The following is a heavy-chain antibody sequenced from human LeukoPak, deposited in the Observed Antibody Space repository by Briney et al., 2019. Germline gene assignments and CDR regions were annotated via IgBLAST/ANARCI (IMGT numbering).Heavy chain of an antibody. Sequence: GGSLRLSCAASGFTFSSYGMHWVRQAPGKGLEWVAVISYDGSNKYYADSVKGRFTISRDNSKNTLYLQMNSLRAEDTAVYYCAKGTAFDYWGQGTPVTVSS. V-gene: IGHV3-30*18. CDR2: ISYDGSNK. J-gene: IGHJ4*02. CDR3: AKGTAFDY. CDR1: GFTFSSYG.